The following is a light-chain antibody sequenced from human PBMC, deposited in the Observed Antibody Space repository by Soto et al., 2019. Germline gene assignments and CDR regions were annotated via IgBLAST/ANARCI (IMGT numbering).Light chain of an antibody. V-gene: IGKV3-20*01. CDR3: QKYHSLPRT. J-gene: IGKJ1*01. CDR1: QSVSTKY. Sequence: VLTQSPATLSLSPGDGATLSCRDSQSVSTKYLAWFQQKTGQAPRILIYGEHIRAIGIADRLRGSGSGTDLNLTISRLEPEDFAVYYCQKYHSLPRTCGQGTKVDIK. CDR2: GEH.